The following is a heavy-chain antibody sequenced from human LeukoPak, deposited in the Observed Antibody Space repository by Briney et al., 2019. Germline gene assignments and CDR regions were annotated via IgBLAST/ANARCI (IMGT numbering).Heavy chain of an antibody. J-gene: IGHJ6*02. CDR2: INHRGST. D-gene: IGHD6-19*01. CDR1: GGSFSGYY. Sequence: SETLSLTCAVYGGSFSGYYWSWIRQPPGKGLEWIGEINHRGSTNYNPSLKSRVTISVDTSKNQFSLKLSSVTAADTAVYYCARGLVAVAGYSLYYYGMDVWGQGTTVTVSS. CDR3: ARGLVAVAGYSLYYYGMDV. V-gene: IGHV4-34*01.